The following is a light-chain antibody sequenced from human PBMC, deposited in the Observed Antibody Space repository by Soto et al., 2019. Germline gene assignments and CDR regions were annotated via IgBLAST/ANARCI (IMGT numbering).Light chain of an antibody. V-gene: IGKV4-1*01. CDR3: QHYYNTPWT. J-gene: IGKJ1*01. CDR2: WAS. Sequence: DIVMTQSPDSLAVSLGESATVNCKSSQSVLHRSSNKNFLAWYQQKPGQPPKLLISWASTRESGVPDRFSGSGSEKDFALTISSLQAEDVAVYFCQHYYNTPWTFGQGTKVEIK. CDR1: QSVLHRSSNKNF.